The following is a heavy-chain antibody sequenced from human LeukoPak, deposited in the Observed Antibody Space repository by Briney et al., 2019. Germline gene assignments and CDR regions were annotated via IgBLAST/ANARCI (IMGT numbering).Heavy chain of an antibody. J-gene: IGHJ4*02. V-gene: IGHV1-2*06. CDR1: GYTFTGYY. D-gene: IGHD3-3*01. CDR3: ARDDPSYYDFWSGYLNYFDY. Sequence: ASVKVSCKASGYTFTGYYMHWVRQAPGQGLEWMGRINPNSGGTNYAQKFQGRVTMTRDTSISTAYMELSRLRSDDTAVYYCARDDPSYYDFWSGYLNYFDYWGQGTLVTVSS. CDR2: INPNSGGT.